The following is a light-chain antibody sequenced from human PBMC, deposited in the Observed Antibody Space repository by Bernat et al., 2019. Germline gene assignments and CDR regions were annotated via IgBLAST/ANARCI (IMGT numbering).Light chain of an antibody. CDR2: EYN. CDR1: SGNIASNY. CDR3: HSYDSSNQV. V-gene: IGLV6-57*04. Sequence: NFMLTQPHSVSESPGKTVAISCTRSSGNIASNYVRWYQQRPGSAPTTVIYEYNKRPSGVPDRFSGSIDSPSNSASLTISGLKTEDEAEYYCHSYDSSNQVFGGGTKLTVL. J-gene: IGLJ3*02.